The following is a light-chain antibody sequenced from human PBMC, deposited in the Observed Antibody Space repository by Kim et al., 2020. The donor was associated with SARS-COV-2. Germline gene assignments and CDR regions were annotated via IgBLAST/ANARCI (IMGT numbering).Light chain of an antibody. CDR3: QQYSSSPAT. CDR1: QMVSSNT. J-gene: IGKJ1*01. Sequence: PGQRAPLSGRAGQMVSSNTLAGYQQNPGQSPRLLIYGASSRATSIPDRFSGSGSGTDFTLTITRLEPEDFAVYYCQQYSSSPATFGQGTKVDIK. CDR2: GAS. V-gene: IGKV3-20*01.